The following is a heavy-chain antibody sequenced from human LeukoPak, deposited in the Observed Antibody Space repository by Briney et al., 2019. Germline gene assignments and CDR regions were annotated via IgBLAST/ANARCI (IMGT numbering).Heavy chain of an antibody. Sequence: GGSLRLSCAASGFTFTDYYISWIRQAPGKGLEWVSYISSSSKTIDYADSVKGRYTISRDNAKNSLFLQMNSLKDEDTAIYYCAGGRWRQLWSFDYWGQGTLVTVSS. CDR2: ISSSSKTI. D-gene: IGHD5-18*01. CDR1: GFTFTDYY. CDR3: AGGRWRQLWSFDY. V-gene: IGHV3-11*04. J-gene: IGHJ4*02.